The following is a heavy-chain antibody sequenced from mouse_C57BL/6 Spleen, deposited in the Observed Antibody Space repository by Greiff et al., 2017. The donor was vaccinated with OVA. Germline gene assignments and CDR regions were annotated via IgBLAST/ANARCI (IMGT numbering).Heavy chain of an antibody. CDR3: ARPDYYGSRDYAMDY. CDR2: ISSGSSTI. Sequence: EVKLMESGGGLVKPGGSLKLSCAASGFTFSDYGMHWVRQAPEKGLEWVAYISSGSSTIYYADTVKGRFTISRDNAKNTLFLQMTSLRSEDTAMYYCARPDYYGSRDYAMDYWGQGTSVTVSS. V-gene: IGHV5-17*01. D-gene: IGHD1-1*01. J-gene: IGHJ4*01. CDR1: GFTFSDYG.